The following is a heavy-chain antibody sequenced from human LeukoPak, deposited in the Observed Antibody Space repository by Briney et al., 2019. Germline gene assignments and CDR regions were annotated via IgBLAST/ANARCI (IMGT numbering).Heavy chain of an antibody. Sequence: PSETLSLTCTVSGGSISNYYWGWIRQPPGKGLEWIGNIFYSGSTNYNPSLKSRVTISVDTSKNQFSLKLSSVTTADTAVYYCARYYYDNSGSIYAFDIWGQGTMVTVSS. CDR3: ARYYYDNSGSIYAFDI. V-gene: IGHV4-59*01. CDR1: GGSISNYY. D-gene: IGHD3-22*01. CDR2: IFYSGST. J-gene: IGHJ3*02.